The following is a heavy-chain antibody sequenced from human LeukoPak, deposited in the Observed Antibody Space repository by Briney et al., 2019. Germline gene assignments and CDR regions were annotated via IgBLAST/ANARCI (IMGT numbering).Heavy chain of an antibody. D-gene: IGHD3-22*01. CDR2: IKQDGSEK. Sequence: GGSLRLSCAASGFTFSSYWMSWVRQAPGKGLEWVANIKQDGSEKYYVDSVKGRFTISRHNSKNTLYLQMNSLRAEDTAVYYCARAGSDYYDSSGYYSCWGQGTLVTVSS. J-gene: IGHJ4*02. CDR1: GFTFSSYW. V-gene: IGHV3-7*03. CDR3: ARAGSDYYDSSGYYSC.